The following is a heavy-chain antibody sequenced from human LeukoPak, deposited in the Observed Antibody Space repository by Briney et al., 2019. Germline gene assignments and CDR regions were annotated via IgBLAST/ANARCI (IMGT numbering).Heavy chain of an antibody. CDR1: GFTFSSYE. CDR2: ISSSGSTI. V-gene: IGHV3-48*03. D-gene: IGHD3-22*01. CDR3: ARTNDSSGYYHDAFDI. Sequence: GGSLRLSCAASGFTFSSYEMNWVRQAPGKGLEWVPYISSSGSTIYYADSVKGRFTISRDNAKNSLYLQMNSLRAEDTAVYYCARTNDSSGYYHDAFDIWGQGTMVTVSS. J-gene: IGHJ3*02.